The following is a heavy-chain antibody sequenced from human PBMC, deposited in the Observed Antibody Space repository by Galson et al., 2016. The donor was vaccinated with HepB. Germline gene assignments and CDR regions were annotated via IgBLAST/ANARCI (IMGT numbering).Heavy chain of an antibody. V-gene: IGHV3-23*01. Sequence: SLRLSCAASGFNFRSYAMTWVRQAQGKGLEWVSAISASGGGDNTYYADSVKGRFTISRDNAKNTVFLQMNSLRAEDTAVYYCAKWSRGSGSGSSPSWGQGTLVTVFS. CDR2: ISASGGGDNT. J-gene: IGHJ5*02. D-gene: IGHD3-10*01. CDR3: AKWSRGSGSGSSPS. CDR1: GFNFRSYA.